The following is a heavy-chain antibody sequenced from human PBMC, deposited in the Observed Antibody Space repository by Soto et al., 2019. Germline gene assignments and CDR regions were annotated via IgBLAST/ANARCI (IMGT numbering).Heavy chain of an antibody. CDR2: ISGSGNTI. Sequence: PGGSLRLSCAASGFTLSEYYMSWIRQAPGKGLEWVSHISGSGNTIDYADSVKGRFTISRDNAKNSLYLQMNSLRDDDTAVFYCARGRYALDYWGQGTRVTVS. V-gene: IGHV3-11*01. CDR1: GFTLSEYY. CDR3: ARGRYALDY. J-gene: IGHJ4*02. D-gene: IGHD3-16*01.